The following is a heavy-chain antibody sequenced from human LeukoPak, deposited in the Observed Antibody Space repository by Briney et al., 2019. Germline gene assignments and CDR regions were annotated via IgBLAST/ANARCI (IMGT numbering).Heavy chain of an antibody. V-gene: IGHV3-64D*06. CDR2: ITSSGGST. D-gene: IGHD4-23*01. J-gene: IGHJ3*02. CDR1: GFXFSNYA. Sequence: GGSLRLSCSASGFXFSNYAIHWVRQAPGKGLEYVSAITSSGGSTYYTESVRGRFTVSRDNSKNTLYLQMSSLRPEDTAVYYCVKVGSSATVVNAFEIWGQGTMVTVCS. CDR3: VKVGSSATVVNAFEI.